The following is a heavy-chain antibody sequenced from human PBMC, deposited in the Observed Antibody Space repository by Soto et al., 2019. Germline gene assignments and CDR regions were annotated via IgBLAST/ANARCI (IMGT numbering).Heavy chain of an antibody. Sequence: SETLSLTCTVSGGSISSYYWSWVRQPPGKGLEWIGYIYYSGSTNYNPSLKSRVTISVDTSKNQFSLKLSSVTAADTAVYYCARETYDSSGYYPDYWGQGTLVTVSS. CDR3: ARETYDSSGYYPDY. CDR1: GGSISSYY. CDR2: IYYSGST. D-gene: IGHD3-22*01. V-gene: IGHV4-59*01. J-gene: IGHJ4*02.